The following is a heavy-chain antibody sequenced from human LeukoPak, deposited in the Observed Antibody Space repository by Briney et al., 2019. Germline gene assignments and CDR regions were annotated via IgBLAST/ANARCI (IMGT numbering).Heavy chain of an antibody. D-gene: IGHD6-6*01. CDR3: ARSENSSYVSYNWFDP. Sequence: SETLSLTCTVSGGSISSGGYYWSWIRQHPGKGLEWIGYIYYSGSTYYNPSLKSRVTISVDTSKNQFSLKLSSVTAADTAVYYCARSENSSYVSYNWFDPWGQGTLVTVSS. CDR2: IYYSGST. J-gene: IGHJ5*02. CDR1: GGSISSGGYY. V-gene: IGHV4-31*03.